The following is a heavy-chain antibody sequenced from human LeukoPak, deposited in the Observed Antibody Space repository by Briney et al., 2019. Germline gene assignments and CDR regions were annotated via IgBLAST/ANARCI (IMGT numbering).Heavy chain of an antibody. V-gene: IGHV3-21*01. CDR3: ARDLGITRVPAAMPIDY. CDR1: GFTFSSYS. CDR2: ISSSNNYI. Sequence: KTGGSQRLSCAASGFTFSSYSMNRVRQAPGKGLEWVSSISSSNNYIFYADSVRGRFTISRDNAKNSLYLLMNSLRAEDTAMYYCARDLGITRVPAAMPIDYWGQGTLVTVSS. D-gene: IGHD2-2*01. J-gene: IGHJ4*02.